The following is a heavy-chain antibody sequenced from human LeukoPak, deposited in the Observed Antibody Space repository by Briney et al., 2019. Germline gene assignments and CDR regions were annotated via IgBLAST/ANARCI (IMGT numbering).Heavy chain of an antibody. D-gene: IGHD3-10*01. V-gene: IGHV3-21*01. CDR3: ARDYGSGSYPYWLDP. J-gene: IGHJ5*02. CDR2: ISSSSSYI. CDR1: GFTFSSYS. Sequence: GGSLRLSCAASGFTFSSYSMNWVRQAPGKGLEWVSSISSSSSYIYYADSVKGRFTISRDNAKNSLYLQMNSLRAEDTAVYYCARDYGSGSYPYWLDPWGQGTLVAVSS.